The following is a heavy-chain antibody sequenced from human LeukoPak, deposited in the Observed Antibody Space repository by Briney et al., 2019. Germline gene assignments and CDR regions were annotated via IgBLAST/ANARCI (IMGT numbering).Heavy chain of an antibody. V-gene: IGHV1-2*02. CDR2: INPNSGGT. J-gene: IGHJ6*03. D-gene: IGHD4-17*01. CDR1: GYTFTGYY. CDR3: ARDDYGDYLDNYYYMDV. Sequence: GASVKVSCKASGYTFTGYYMHWVRQAPGQGLEWMGWINPNSGGTNYAQKFQGRVTMTRDTSISTAYMELSRLRSDDTAVYYCARDDYGDYLDNYYYMDVWGKGTTVTVSS.